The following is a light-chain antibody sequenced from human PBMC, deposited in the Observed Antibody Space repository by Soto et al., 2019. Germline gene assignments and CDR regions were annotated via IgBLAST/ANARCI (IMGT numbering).Light chain of an antibody. CDR2: KAS. CDR1: QTIDSW. J-gene: IGKJ1*01. CDR3: QQYHIYSGT. V-gene: IGKV1-5*03. Sequence: DIEMSQATSTLSASVGDRVTITCRASQTIDSWLAWYQQRPGKPPNLLIYKASTLASGVPSRFSGSGSGTEFTLTINSLQPDDFAPYYCQQYHIYSGTFGQGTKVDI.